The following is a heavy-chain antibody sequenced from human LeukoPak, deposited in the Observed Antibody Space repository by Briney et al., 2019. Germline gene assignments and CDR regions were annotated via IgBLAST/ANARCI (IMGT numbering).Heavy chain of an antibody. CDR1: GGSISSYY. CDR3: ARHSPIVSDAFDI. Sequence: SETLSLTCTVSGGSISSYYWSWIRQPPGKGLEWIGYIYYSGSTNYNPSLKSRVTISVDTSKNQFSLKLSSVTAADTAVYYCARHSPIVSDAFDIWGQGIMVTVSS. V-gene: IGHV4-59*08. CDR2: IYYSGST. J-gene: IGHJ3*02. D-gene: IGHD3-16*02.